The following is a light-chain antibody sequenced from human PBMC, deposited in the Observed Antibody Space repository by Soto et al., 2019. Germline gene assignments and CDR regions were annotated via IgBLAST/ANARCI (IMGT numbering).Light chain of an antibody. CDR3: SSYTSSNTLV. J-gene: IGLJ1*01. CDR1: SRDIGGYNY. V-gene: IGLV2-14*01. Sequence: QSALTQPASVSGSPGKSITIYCTGGSRDIGGYNYVSWLQPHPGKVLKLMSYEVTDRTSGVSTRVPCSQYVRTSSLTTSRLQAEDEADYYCSSYTSSNTLVFGTGTKGTVL. CDR2: EVT.